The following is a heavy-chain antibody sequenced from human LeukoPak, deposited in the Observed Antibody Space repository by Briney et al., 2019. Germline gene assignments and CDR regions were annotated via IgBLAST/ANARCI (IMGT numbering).Heavy chain of an antibody. Sequence: SVKVSCKASGGTFSSYAISWVRQAPGQGLGWMGRIIPILGIANYAQKFQGRVTITADKSTGTAYMELSSLRSEDTAVYYCARGEDHYGSGSYIYWGQGTLVTVSS. V-gene: IGHV1-69*04. J-gene: IGHJ4*02. CDR2: IIPILGIA. D-gene: IGHD3-10*01. CDR1: GGTFSSYA. CDR3: ARGEDHYGSGSYIY.